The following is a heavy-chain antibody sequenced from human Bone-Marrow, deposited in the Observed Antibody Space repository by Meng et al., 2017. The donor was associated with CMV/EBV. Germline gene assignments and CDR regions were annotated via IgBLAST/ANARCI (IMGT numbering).Heavy chain of an antibody. J-gene: IGHJ6*02. D-gene: IGHD2-2*01. CDR1: GFTFSSYS. V-gene: IGHV3-21*01. CDR3: ARDGNIVVAPAFYYYGMDV. CDR2: ISSSGTYI. Sequence: GESLKISCAASGFTFSSYSLNWVRQAPGKGLEWVSSISSSGTYIYYADSVKGRFTISRDNAKNSLYLQMNSLRAEDTAVYYCARDGNIVVAPAFYYYGMDVWGQGTTVTVSS.